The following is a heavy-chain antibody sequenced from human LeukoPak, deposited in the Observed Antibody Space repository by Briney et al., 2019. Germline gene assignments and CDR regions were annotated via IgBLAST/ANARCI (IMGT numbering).Heavy chain of an antibody. V-gene: IGHV4-59*08. CDR3: ARLKAPNYYDSSGYYP. Sequence: PETLSLTCTVSGGSISSYYWSWIRQPPGKGLEWIGYIYYSGSTNYNPSLKSRVTISVDTSKNQFSLKLSSVTAADTAVYYCARLKAPNYYDSSGYYPWGQGTLVTVSS. CDR1: GGSISSYY. J-gene: IGHJ5*02. D-gene: IGHD3-22*01. CDR2: IYYSGST.